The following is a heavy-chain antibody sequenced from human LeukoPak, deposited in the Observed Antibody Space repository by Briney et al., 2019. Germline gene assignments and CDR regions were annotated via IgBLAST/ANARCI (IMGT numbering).Heavy chain of an antibody. CDR3: AREGLLLAFDI. CDR2: ISSSSSTI. CDR1: GFTFSSYS. V-gene: IGHV3-48*04. Sequence: GGSLRLSCAASGFTFSSYSMNWVRQAPGKGLEWVSYISSSSSTIYYADSVKGRFTISRDNAKNSLYLQMNSLRAEDTAVYYCAREGLLLAFDIWGQGTMVTVSS. D-gene: IGHD2-21*01. J-gene: IGHJ3*02.